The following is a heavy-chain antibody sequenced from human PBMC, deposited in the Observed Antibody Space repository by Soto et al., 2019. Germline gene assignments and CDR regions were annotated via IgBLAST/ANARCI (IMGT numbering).Heavy chain of an antibody. CDR2: INPSGGST. Sequence: GVLVNVYCKGSGYTLSSDYRRCVRKTPGQGLEWMGIINPSGGSTSYAQKFQGRVTMTRDTSTSTVYMELSSLRSEDTAVYYCARDLTTAERYNYYYGMDVWGQATTVTVPS. J-gene: IGHJ6*02. CDR1: GYTLSSDY. CDR3: ARDLTTAERYNYYYGMDV. V-gene: IGHV1-46*01. D-gene: IGHD4-17*01.